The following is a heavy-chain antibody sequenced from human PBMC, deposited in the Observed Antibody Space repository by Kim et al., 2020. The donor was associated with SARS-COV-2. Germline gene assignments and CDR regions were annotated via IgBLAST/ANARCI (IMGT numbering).Heavy chain of an antibody. J-gene: IGHJ6*02. V-gene: IGHV3-64D*06. CDR3: AELPSYSSPMDV. D-gene: IGHD6-19*01. CDR1: GFTFSSYA. CDR2: ISSNGGST. Sequence: GGSLRLSCSASGFTFSSYAMHWVRQAPGKGLEYVSAISSNGGSTYYADSVKGRFTISRDNSKNTLYLQMSSLRAEDTAVYYCAELPSYSSPMDVWGQGTTVTVSS.